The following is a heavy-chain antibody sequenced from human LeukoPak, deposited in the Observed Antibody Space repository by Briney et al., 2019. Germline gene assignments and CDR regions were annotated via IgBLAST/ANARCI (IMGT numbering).Heavy chain of an antibody. V-gene: IGHV3-30*02. J-gene: IGHJ5*02. CDR1: GFTFSAYG. Sequence: GGSLRLSCAASGFTFSAYGMHWVRQAPGKGLEWVAFIRYDGNNKFYADSVKGRFTISRDNSKNTLYLQMNSHRPEDTAVYYCARVRATISTSWFDPWGQGTLVTVSS. CDR3: ARVRATISTSWFDP. D-gene: IGHD5-24*01. CDR2: IRYDGNNK.